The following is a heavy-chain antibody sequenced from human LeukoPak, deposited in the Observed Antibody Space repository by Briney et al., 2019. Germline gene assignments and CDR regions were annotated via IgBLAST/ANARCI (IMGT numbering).Heavy chain of an antibody. CDR1: GYTFTDYY. CDR3: ALLGGNY. D-gene: IGHD3-16*01. Sequence: GASVKVSCKASGYTFTDYYMHWVHEAPGKGLEWMGRVDPVDGETNFAERFKGRITISADTSTYTSYMEIRSLTSEDTAVYYCALLGGNYWGPGTLVTVS. V-gene: IGHV1-69-2*01. CDR2: VDPVDGET. J-gene: IGHJ4*02.